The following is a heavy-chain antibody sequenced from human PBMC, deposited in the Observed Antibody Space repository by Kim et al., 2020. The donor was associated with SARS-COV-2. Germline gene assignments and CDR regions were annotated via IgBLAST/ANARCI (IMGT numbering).Heavy chain of an antibody. CDR1: GGSISSSSYY. D-gene: IGHD2-21*01. Sequence: SETLSLTCTVSGGSISSSSYYWGWIRQPPGKGLEWIGSIYYSGSTYYNPSLKSRVTISVDTSKNQFSLKLSSVTAADTAVYYCARLPEYCGGYCYSGYFDYWGQGTLVTVSS. J-gene: IGHJ4*02. V-gene: IGHV4-39*01. CDR2: IYYSGST. CDR3: ARLPEYCGGYCYSGYFDY.